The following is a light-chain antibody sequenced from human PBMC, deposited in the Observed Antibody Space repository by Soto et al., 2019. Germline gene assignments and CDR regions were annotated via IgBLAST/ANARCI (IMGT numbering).Light chain of an antibody. Sequence: QSALTQPASVSGSPGQSITISCTGTSSDVGGYYYVSWYQHHPGKAPKLMIYEVTNRTSGVSYRLSGSKSGNTASLIISGLQAEDEADYSCSLYTCSSAPHVVFGGGTEVTVL. CDR1: SSDVGGYYY. J-gene: IGLJ2*01. V-gene: IGLV2-14*01. CDR3: SLYTCSSAPHVV. CDR2: EVT.